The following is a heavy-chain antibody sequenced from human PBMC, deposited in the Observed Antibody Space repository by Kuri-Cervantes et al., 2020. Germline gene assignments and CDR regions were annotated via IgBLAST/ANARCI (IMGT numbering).Heavy chain of an antibody. D-gene: IGHD2-8*02. CDR1: GFTFSRYW. Sequence: GESLKISCAASGFTFSRYWMHWVRQAPGKGLEWVSSISSSSSYIFYADSVKGRFTISRDNAKNSLYLHMNSLRAEDTAVYYCAKYGGVSGRAFEYWGQGTLVTVSS. CDR3: AKYGGVSGRAFEY. V-gene: IGHV3-21*01. J-gene: IGHJ4*02. CDR2: ISSSSSYI.